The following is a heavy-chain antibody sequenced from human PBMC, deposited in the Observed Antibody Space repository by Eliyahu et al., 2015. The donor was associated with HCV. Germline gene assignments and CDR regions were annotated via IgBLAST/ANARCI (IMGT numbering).Heavy chain of an antibody. Sequence: QVQLVESGGGVVQPGRSLRLSCAASGFTFSSYAMHWVRQAPGKGLEWVAVISYDGSNKYYADSVKGRFTISRDNSKNTLYLQMNSLRAEDTAVYYCASGPSGSYSTHFDYWGQGTLVTVSS. CDR1: GFTFSSYA. D-gene: IGHD1-26*01. CDR2: ISYDGSNK. V-gene: IGHV3-30-3*01. J-gene: IGHJ4*02. CDR3: ASGPSGSYSTHFDY.